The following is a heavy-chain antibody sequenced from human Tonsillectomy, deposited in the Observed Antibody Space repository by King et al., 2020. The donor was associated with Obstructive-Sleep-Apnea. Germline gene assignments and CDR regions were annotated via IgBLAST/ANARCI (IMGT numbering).Heavy chain of an antibody. Sequence: VQLVESGGRLVQPGRSLRLSCAASGFTFGDYAMHWVRQRPGKGLEWVSGLSWNRNSIAYADSVKGRLTISRDNAKNSLYLEMDSLTPEDTALYYCARGTVGQQLDWYFDLWGRGTLVTVSS. V-gene: IGHV3-9*01. CDR1: GFTFGDYA. CDR3: ARGTVGQQLDWYFDL. CDR2: LSWNRNSI. D-gene: IGHD6-13*01. J-gene: IGHJ2*01.